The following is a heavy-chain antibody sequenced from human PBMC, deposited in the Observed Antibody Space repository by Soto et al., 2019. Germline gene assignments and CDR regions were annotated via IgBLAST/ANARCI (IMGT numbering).Heavy chain of an antibody. CDR1: GYTFTSYA. D-gene: IGHD1-7*01. Sequence: ASVKVSCKASGYTFTSYAMHWVRQAPGQRLEWMGWINAGNGNTKYSQKFQGRVTITRDTSASTAYMELSSLRSEDTAVYYCARDSTRKLPPPAPSYYYGLDVWGPVNTVTV. J-gene: IGHJ6*01. CDR2: INAGNGNT. V-gene: IGHV1-3*01. CDR3: ARDSTRKLPPPAPSYYYGLDV.